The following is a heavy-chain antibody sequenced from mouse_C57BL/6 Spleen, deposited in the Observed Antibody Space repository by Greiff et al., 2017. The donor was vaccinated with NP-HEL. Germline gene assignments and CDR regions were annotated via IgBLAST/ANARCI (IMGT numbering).Heavy chain of an antibody. D-gene: IGHD2-3*01. CDR3: TRGGYYVDYAMDY. Sequence: VQLQQSGAELVRPGASVTLSCKASGYTFTDYEMHWVKQTPVHGLEWIGAIDPETGGTAYNQKFKGKAILTADKSSSTAYMELRSLTSEDSAVYDCTRGGYYVDYAMDYWGQGTSVTVSS. CDR1: GYTFTDYE. J-gene: IGHJ4*01. V-gene: IGHV1-15*01. CDR2: IDPETGGT.